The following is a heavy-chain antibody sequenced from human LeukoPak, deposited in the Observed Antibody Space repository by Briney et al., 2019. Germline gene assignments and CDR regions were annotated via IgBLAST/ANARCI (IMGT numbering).Heavy chain of an antibody. V-gene: IGHV1-46*01. CDR3: ARVRRRNYDSSGWAYYYYYMDV. J-gene: IGHJ6*03. CDR1: GYTFTSYY. CDR2: INPSGGST. D-gene: IGHD3-22*01. Sequence: ASVKVSCKASGYTFTSYYMHWVRQAPGQGLEWMGIINPSGGSTSYAQKFQGRVTMTRDTSTSTVYMELSSLRSEDTAVYYCARVRRRNYDSSGWAYYYYYMDVWGKGTTVTVSS.